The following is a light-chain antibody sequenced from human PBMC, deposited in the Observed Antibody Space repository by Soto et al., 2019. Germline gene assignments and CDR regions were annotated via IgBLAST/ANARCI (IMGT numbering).Light chain of an antibody. Sequence: EIALTQSPFTLSLSPGERATLSCRASQSISDTLAWYQQKPGQAPRLLIYSASRRATGFPGRFSGSGSGTDFTLTISSLQSEDLAVYYCQQYNNWPWTFGQGTKVDIK. V-gene: IGKV3-15*01. CDR1: QSISDT. J-gene: IGKJ1*01. CDR3: QQYNNWPWT. CDR2: SAS.